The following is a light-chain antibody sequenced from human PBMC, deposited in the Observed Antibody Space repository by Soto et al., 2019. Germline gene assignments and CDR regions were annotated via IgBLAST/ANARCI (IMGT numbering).Light chain of an antibody. CDR2: EVS. V-gene: IGLV2-14*01. CDR1: SSDVGAYDY. J-gene: IGLJ3*02. Sequence: QSVLTQPASVPGSPGQSITISCTGTSSDVGAYDYVSWYQQNPGKAPKLIISEVSDRPSGVSNRFSGSKSGNTASLTISGLQAEDEADYFCSSYTTTNTLWVFGGGTK. CDR3: SSYTTTNTLWV.